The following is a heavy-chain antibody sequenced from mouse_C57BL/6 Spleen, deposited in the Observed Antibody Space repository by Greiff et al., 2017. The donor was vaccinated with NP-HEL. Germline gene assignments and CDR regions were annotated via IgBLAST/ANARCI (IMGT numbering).Heavy chain of an antibody. CDR2: ISSGGSYT. J-gene: IGHJ3*01. CDR3: ARDSEQPGSYYPAWFGY. Sequence: EVQLVESGGDLVKPGGSLKLSCAASGFTFSSYGMSWVRQTPDKRLEWVATISSGGSYTYYPDSVKGRVTLSRDTAKNTLYLQMSSLKSEDTALYYWARDSEQPGSYYPAWFGYWGQGTLVTVSA. D-gene: IGHD1-1*01. CDR1: GFTFSSYG. V-gene: IGHV5-6*01.